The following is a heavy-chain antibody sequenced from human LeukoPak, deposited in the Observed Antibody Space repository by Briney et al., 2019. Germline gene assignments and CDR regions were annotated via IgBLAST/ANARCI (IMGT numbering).Heavy chain of an antibody. J-gene: IGHJ4*02. CDR1: GGSISSGDYY. V-gene: IGHV4-30-4*08. CDR2: IYYSGST. CDR3: ARVRRGVVRGVYIGGGVDY. D-gene: IGHD3-10*01. Sequence: SETLSLTCTVSGGSISSGDYYWSWIRQPPGKGLEWIGYIYYSGSTYYNPSLKSRVTISVDTSKNQFSLKLSSVTAADTAVYYCARVRRGVVRGVYIGGGVDYWGQGTLVTVSS.